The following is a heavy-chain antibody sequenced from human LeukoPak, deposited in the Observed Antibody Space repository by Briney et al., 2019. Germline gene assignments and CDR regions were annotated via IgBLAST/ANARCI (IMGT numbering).Heavy chain of an antibody. V-gene: IGHV1-18*01. J-gene: IGHJ6*03. D-gene: IGHD2-15*01. CDR2: ISAYNGNT. Sequence: ASVKVSCKASGYIFTNFAMNWVRQAPGQGLEWMGWISAYNGNTNYAQKLQGRVTMTTDTSTSTAYMELRSLRSDDTAVYYCARDQEEDIVVSPLYMDVWGKGTTVTISS. CDR1: GYIFTNFA. CDR3: ARDQEEDIVVSPLYMDV.